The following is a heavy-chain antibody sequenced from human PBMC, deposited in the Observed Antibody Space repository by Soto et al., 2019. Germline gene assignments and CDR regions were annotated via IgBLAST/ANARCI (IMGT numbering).Heavy chain of an antibody. CDR1: GYSFTNYG. V-gene: IGHV1-18*01. CDR2: FSAYNGNT. D-gene: IGHD6-19*01. CDR3: ARDRGVAPPVAGNTHYYYYMDV. Sequence: QDQLVQSGVEVKKPGASVKVSCKASGYSFTNYGITWVRQAPGQGFEWMGWFSAYNGNTNYAQKFQGRVTFTTDASTSTAYLELRSLRSDDTAVYYCARDRGVAPPVAGNTHYYYYMDVWGKGTTVTVSS. J-gene: IGHJ6*03.